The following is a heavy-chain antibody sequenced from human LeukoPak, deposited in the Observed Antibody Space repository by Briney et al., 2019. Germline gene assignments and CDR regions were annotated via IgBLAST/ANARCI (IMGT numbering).Heavy chain of an antibody. J-gene: IGHJ4*02. CDR2: MNPNSGNT. CDR3: ARTDASDY. Sequence: ASVKVSCKVSGGIFSSYALSWVRQAPGQGLEWMGWMNPNSGNTGYAQKFQGRVTMTRNTSISTAYMELSSLRSEDTAVYYCARTDASDYWGQGTLVTVSS. CDR1: GGIFSSYA. V-gene: IGHV1-8*01.